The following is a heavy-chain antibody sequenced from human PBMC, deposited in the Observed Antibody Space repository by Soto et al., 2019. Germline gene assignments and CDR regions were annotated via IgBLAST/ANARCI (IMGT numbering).Heavy chain of an antibody. J-gene: IGHJ3*02. D-gene: IGHD2-2*01. CDR3: ARVKGYCSSTSCYDAFDI. CDR1: GFTFSSYS. V-gene: IGHV3-21*01. Sequence: GGSLRLSCAASGFTFSSYSMNWVRQAPGKGLKWVSSISSSSSYIYYADSVKGRFTISRDNSKNSLYLQMNSLRAEDTAVYYCARVKGYCSSTSCYDAFDIWGQGTMVTVSS. CDR2: ISSSSSYI.